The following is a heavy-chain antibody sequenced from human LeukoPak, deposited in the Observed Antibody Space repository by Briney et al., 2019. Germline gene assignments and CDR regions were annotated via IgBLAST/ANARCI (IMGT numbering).Heavy chain of an antibody. CDR3: AREGGMVWGNGGFDI. V-gene: IGHV3-64*01. J-gene: IGHJ3*02. Sequence: PGGSLRLSCAASGFPFRSYAMHWVRQAPGKGLEYVSTISSDGGTTYYLNSVKGRFTISRDNSKNTLYLQMGSLTAEDMAVYYCAREGGMVWGNGGFDIWGQGTMVTVSS. CDR1: GFPFRSYA. CDR2: ISSDGGTT. D-gene: IGHD3-10*01.